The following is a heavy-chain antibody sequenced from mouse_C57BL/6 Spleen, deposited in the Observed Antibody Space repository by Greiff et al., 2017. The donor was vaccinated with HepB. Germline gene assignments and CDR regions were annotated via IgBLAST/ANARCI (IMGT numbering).Heavy chain of an antibody. D-gene: IGHD2-3*01. CDR1: GYAFSSSW. V-gene: IGHV1-82*01. Sequence: QVQLQQSGPELVKPGASVKISCKASGYAFSSSWMNWVKQSPGKGLEWIGRIYPGDGDTNYNGKFKGKATLTADKSSSTAYMQLSSLTSEDSAVYFCARDGYYSYYYAMDYWGQGTSVTVSS. CDR2: IYPGDGDT. J-gene: IGHJ4*01. CDR3: ARDGYYSYYYAMDY.